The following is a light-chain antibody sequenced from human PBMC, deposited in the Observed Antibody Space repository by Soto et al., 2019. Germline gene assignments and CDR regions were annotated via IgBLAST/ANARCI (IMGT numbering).Light chain of an antibody. CDR3: QQASSFPLT. V-gene: IGKV1-12*01. CDR1: QPISSW. J-gene: IGKJ4*01. CDR2: SAS. Sequence: IQMIQSPSSVSASVGDRVTITCRASQPISSWLAWYQQKPGLPPHLLIYSASTLRSGVPSRFSGSESGTLFTLTITNLQPEDFATYFCQQASSFPLTFGGGTKVEVK.